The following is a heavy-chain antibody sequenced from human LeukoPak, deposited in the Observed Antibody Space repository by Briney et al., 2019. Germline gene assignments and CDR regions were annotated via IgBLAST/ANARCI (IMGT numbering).Heavy chain of an antibody. Sequence: GGSLRLSCAASGFTFSSYWMHWVRQAPGKGLVWVSRINSDGSSTGYADSVKGRFTISRDNAKNTLYLQMNSLRAEDTAVYYCARGGGSVGYYFDYWGQGTLVTVS. CDR2: INSDGSST. V-gene: IGHV3-74*01. D-gene: IGHD1-26*01. CDR3: ARGGGSVGYYFDY. CDR1: GFTFSSYW. J-gene: IGHJ4*02.